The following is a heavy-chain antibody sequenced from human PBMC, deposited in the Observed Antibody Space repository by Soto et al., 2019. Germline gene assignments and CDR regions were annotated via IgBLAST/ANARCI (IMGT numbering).Heavy chain of an antibody. V-gene: IGHV4-31*03. J-gene: IGHJ6*02. D-gene: IGHD1-26*01. CDR3: ARDLLGSGTDYYYYGMDV. Sequence: QVQLQESGPGLVKPSQTLSLTCTVSGGSISSGGYYWSWIRQHPGKGLEWIGYIYYSGSTYYNPSLKRRVTRSVDTSKKQFSLKLSSVTAADTAVYYCARDLLGSGTDYYYYGMDVWGQGTTVTVSS. CDR2: IYYSGST. CDR1: GGSISSGGYY.